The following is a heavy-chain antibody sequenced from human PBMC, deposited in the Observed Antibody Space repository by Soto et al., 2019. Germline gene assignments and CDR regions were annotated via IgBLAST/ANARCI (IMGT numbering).Heavy chain of an antibody. CDR1: GFTVSTYY. CDR2: ITTGTTNT. D-gene: IGHD2-15*01. J-gene: IGHJ6*02. CDR3: ARDRGYDAHDYYYNAMDV. V-gene: IGHV3-11*04. Sequence: KSGGSLRLSCAASGFTVSTYYMIWIRQAPGKGLEWVSYITTGTTNTYYADSVKGRFTISRDNAKNSLYLQMNSLRAEDTAVYYCARDRGYDAHDYYYNAMDVWGQGTTVTVSS.